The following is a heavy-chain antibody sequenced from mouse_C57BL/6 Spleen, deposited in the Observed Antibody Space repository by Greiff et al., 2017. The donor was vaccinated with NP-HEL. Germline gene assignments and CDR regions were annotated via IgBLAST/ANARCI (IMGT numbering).Heavy chain of an antibody. CDR3: TRSAGNWENYFDY. CDR1: GYTFTDYE. Sequence: VQLQQSGAELVRPGASVTLSCKASGYTFTDYEMHWVKQTPVHGLEWIGAIDPETGGTAYNQKFKGKAILTADKSSSTAYMELRSLTSEDSAVYYCTRSAGNWENYFDYWGQGTTLTVSS. CDR2: IDPETGGT. J-gene: IGHJ2*01. V-gene: IGHV1-15*01. D-gene: IGHD4-1*01.